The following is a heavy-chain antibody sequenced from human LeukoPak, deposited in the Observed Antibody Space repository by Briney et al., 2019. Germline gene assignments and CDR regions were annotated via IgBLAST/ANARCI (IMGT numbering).Heavy chain of an antibody. CDR3: ARGYSSSWYAY. D-gene: IGHD6-13*01. Sequence: SETLSLTCTVSGGSISTYYWSWIRQPPGKGLEWIGYIYYSGSTNYNPSLKSRVTISVDTSKNQFSLKLSSVTAADTAVYYCARGYSSSWYAYWGQGTLVTVSS. CDR2: IYYSGST. CDR1: GGSISTYY. V-gene: IGHV4-59*01. J-gene: IGHJ4*02.